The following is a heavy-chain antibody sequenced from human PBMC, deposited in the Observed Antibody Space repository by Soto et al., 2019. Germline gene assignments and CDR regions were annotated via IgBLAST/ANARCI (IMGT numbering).Heavy chain of an antibody. CDR3: ARGDRYYYDASAYTI. Sequence: QVQLQQWGAGLLKPSETLSLTCAVYGGPFSDYYWSWIRQPPGEGLEWIGEINHGGSTNYNPSLKSRVSISVDTSKNQFSLKLSSVTAADTAVYFCARGDRYYYDASAYTIWGQGTLVTVSA. V-gene: IGHV4-34*01. CDR2: INHGGST. J-gene: IGHJ4*02. CDR1: GGPFSDYY. D-gene: IGHD3-22*01.